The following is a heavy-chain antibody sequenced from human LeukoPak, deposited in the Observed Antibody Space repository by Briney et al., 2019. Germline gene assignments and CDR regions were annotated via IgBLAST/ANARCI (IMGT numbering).Heavy chain of an antibody. J-gene: IGHJ1*01. D-gene: IGHD6-19*01. CDR1: GGSFSGYY. CDR2: INHSGST. Sequence: SETLSLTYAVYGGSFSGYYWSWIRQPPGKGLEWIGEINHSGSTNYNPSLKSRVTISVDTSKNQFSLKLSSVTAADTAVYYCASFISTGYSSGWYPEYFQHWGQGTLVTVSS. V-gene: IGHV4-34*01. CDR3: ASFISTGYSSGWYPEYFQH.